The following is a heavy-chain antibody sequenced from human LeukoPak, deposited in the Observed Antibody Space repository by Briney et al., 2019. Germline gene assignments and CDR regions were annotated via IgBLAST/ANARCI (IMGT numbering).Heavy chain of an antibody. Sequence: SVKVSCKASGGTFISYAISWVRQAPGQGPEWMGGIIPIFGTANYAQKFQGRVTITADESTSTAYMELSSLRSEDTAVYYCASSYSSGWYYFSYYYGMDVWGQGTTVTVSS. D-gene: IGHD6-19*01. V-gene: IGHV1-69*01. CDR3: ASSYSSGWYYFSYYYGMDV. CDR1: GGTFISYA. CDR2: IIPIFGTA. J-gene: IGHJ6*02.